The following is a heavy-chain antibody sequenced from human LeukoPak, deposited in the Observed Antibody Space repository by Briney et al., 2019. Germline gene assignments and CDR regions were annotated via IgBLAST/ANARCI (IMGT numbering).Heavy chain of an antibody. V-gene: IGHV3-33*08. J-gene: IGHJ3*02. Sequence: QPGRSLRLSCAASGFTFSSYAMHWVRQAPGKGLEWVAVIWNDGINKYYADSVKGRFTISRDNSKNTLYLQMNSLRAEDTAVYYCARAEVPAAIKSGAFDIWGQGTMVTVSS. D-gene: IGHD2-2*01. CDR2: IWNDGINK. CDR3: ARAEVPAAIKSGAFDI. CDR1: GFTFSSYA.